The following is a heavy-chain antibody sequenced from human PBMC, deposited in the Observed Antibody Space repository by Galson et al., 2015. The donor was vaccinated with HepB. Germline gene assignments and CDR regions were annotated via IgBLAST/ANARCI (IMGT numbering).Heavy chain of an antibody. Sequence: SLRLSCAASGFTFSSYGMHWVRQAPGKGLEWVAVIWYDGSNKYYADSVKGRFTISRDNSKNTLYLQMNSLRAEDTAVYYCARRSGSSGRLYYYYYMDVWGKGTTVTVSS. V-gene: IGHV3-33*01. D-gene: IGHD6-6*01. CDR1: GFTFSSYG. CDR3: ARRSGSSGRLYYYYYMDV. CDR2: IWYDGSNK. J-gene: IGHJ6*03.